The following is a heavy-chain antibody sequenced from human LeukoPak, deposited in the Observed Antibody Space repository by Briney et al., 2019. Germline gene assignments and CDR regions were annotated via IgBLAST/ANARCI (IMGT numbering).Heavy chain of an antibody. V-gene: IGHV3-21*01. CDR1: GFDLSPYT. Sequence: KPGGSLRLSCSASGFDLSPYTMNWVRQAPGKGLEWVASISSTGTYMYYGDSLKVRFTISRDNAKNTLYLQLDSLRAEDTATYYCARRVTTFLSWGQGTLVIVSS. CDR2: ISSTGTYM. CDR3: ARRVTTFLS. J-gene: IGHJ4*02. D-gene: IGHD4-17*01.